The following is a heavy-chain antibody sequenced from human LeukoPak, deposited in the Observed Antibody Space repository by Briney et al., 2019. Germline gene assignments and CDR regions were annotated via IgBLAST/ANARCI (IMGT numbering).Heavy chain of an antibody. J-gene: IGHJ4*02. CDR2: INPNSGGT. D-gene: IGHD6-13*01. CDR1: GYTFTGYY. V-gene: IGHV1-2*02. Sequence: ASVKVSCKASGYTFTGYYMHWVRQAPGQGLEWMGWINPNSGGTNYAQKFQGRVTMTRDTSISTAYMELSGLRSDDTAVYYCARVSPYSSSWYWEDYWGQGTLVTVSS. CDR3: ARVSPYSSSWYWEDY.